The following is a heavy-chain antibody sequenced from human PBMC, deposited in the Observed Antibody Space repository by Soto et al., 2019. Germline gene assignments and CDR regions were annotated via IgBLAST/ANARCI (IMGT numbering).Heavy chain of an antibody. CDR2: ISYDGSNK. CDR3: AKSSSFYYFDY. V-gene: IGHV3-30*18. D-gene: IGHD3-16*01. Sequence: GGSLRLSCAASGFTFSSYGMHWVRQAPGKGLEWVAVISYDGSNKYYADSVKGRFTISRDNSKNTLYLQMNSLRAEDTAVYYCAKSSSFYYFDYWGQGTLVTVSS. J-gene: IGHJ4*02. CDR1: GFTFSSYG.